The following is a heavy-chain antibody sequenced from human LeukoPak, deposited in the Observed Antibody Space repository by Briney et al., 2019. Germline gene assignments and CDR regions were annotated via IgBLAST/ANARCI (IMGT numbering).Heavy chain of an antibody. CDR1: GGSFSGYY. CDR3: ARADSSSWYHSPYYYYGMDV. CDR2: INHSGST. V-gene: IGHV4-34*01. J-gene: IGHJ6*02. Sequence: PSETLSLTCAVYGGSFSGYYWSWIRQPQGKGLEWIGEINHSGSTNYNPSLKSRVTISVDTSKNQFSLKLSSVTAADTAVYYCARADSSSWYHSPYYYYGMDVWGQGTTVTVSS. D-gene: IGHD6-13*01.